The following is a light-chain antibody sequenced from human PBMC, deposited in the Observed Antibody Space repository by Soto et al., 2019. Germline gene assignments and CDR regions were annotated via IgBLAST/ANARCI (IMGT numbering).Light chain of an antibody. CDR3: HQRNRWSLT. V-gene: IGKV3-11*01. CDR2: EAP. J-gene: IGKJ4*02. Sequence: EVVLTQSPATLSLSPGERATLSCSASRSISTYLAWYQQKPVQAARLLIYEAPNRATGIPGGFSGSGSGTAFTLTISSLEPEDFAVYYCHQRNRWSLTFGEGTKV. CDR1: RSISTY.